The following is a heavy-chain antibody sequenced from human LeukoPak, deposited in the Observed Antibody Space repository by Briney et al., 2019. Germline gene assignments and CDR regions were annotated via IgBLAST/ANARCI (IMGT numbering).Heavy chain of an antibody. D-gene: IGHD3-16*01. V-gene: IGHV3-74*01. CDR3: ARGHLSHPVWMDV. Sequence: GGSLRLSCAASGFTFSTYWMHWVRQAPGKGLVWVSRVDTDGSTTNHADSAKGRFTISRDNAKNTLYLQMSSLRAEDTAVYYCARGHLSHPVWMDVWGQGTTVTVSS. J-gene: IGHJ6*02. CDR1: GFTFSTYW. CDR2: VDTDGSTT.